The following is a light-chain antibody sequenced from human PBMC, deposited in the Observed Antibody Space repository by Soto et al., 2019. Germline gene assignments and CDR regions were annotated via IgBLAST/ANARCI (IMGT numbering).Light chain of an antibody. CDR2: KAS. CDR3: QQYTT. CDR1: QSISSW. J-gene: IGKJ1*01. Sequence: DITMTQSPSTLSASVGDRVTITCRASQSISSWLAWYQQKPGKAPKLLIYKASSLESGVPSRFSGSGSGTEFTLTISSLQPDDFATYYCQQYTTFGQGTKVEIK. V-gene: IGKV1-5*03.